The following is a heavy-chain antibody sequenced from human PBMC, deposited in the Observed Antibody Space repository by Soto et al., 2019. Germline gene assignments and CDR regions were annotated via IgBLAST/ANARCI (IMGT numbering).Heavy chain of an antibody. CDR2: INPNSGGT. CDR1: GYTFTGYY. V-gene: IGHV1-2*04. CDR3: ARRAHRGSDPQYNNSWFAH. J-gene: IGHJ5*02. Sequence: ASVKVSCKASGYTFTGYYMHWVRQAPGQGLEWMGWINPNSGGTNYAQKFQGWVTMTRDTSISTAYMELSRLRSDDTAVYYCARRAHRGSDPQYNNSWFAHWRQGTLVTVS. D-gene: IGHD5-12*01.